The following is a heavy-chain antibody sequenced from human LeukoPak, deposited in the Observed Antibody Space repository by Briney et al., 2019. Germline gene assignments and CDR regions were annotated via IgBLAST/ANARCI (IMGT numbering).Heavy chain of an antibody. V-gene: IGHV4-34*01. J-gene: IGHJ5*02. Sequence: PSETMSLTCAAYGGSFSGYYWNWIRQSPEMGLEWIGEINHSGSTNYNPSLKSRVTISVDTPKNQFSLRRTSVTAADTAVYYCARGRVQYYFGSGSQGWFDPWGQGTLVTVSS. CDR2: INHSGST. CDR3: ARGRVQYYFGSGSQGWFDP. CDR1: GGSFSGYY. D-gene: IGHD3-10*01.